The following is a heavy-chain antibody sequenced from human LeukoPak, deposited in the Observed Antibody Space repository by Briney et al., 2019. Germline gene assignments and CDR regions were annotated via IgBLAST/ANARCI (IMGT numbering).Heavy chain of an antibody. J-gene: IGHJ6*02. D-gene: IGHD5-24*01. Sequence: PGGSLRLSCAASGFTLSNYAIHWVRQALGKGLGWVALMSYDGSERHYADSVKGRFTISRETTNNTLNLQKNRLTTEDTAVYYCAGVQRPYYFYGLDVWGQGTTVTVS. CDR2: MSYDGSER. V-gene: IGHV3-30*04. CDR3: AGVQRPYYFYGLDV. CDR1: GFTLSNYA.